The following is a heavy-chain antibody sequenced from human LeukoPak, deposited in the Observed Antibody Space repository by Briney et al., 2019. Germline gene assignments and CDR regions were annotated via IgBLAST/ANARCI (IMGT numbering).Heavy chain of an antibody. Sequence: GGSLRLSCAASGFTFSSYAMSWVRQAPGQGLEWVSFITGRGGSAYYADSVKGRFTISRDKSKNTLYLQMNSLRAEDTAVYYCANWGNGDYSIAYYYYGMDVWGQGTTVTVSS. D-gene: IGHD4-17*01. CDR3: ANWGNGDYSIAYYYYGMDV. V-gene: IGHV3-23*01. CDR2: ITGRGGSA. CDR1: GFTFSSYA. J-gene: IGHJ6*02.